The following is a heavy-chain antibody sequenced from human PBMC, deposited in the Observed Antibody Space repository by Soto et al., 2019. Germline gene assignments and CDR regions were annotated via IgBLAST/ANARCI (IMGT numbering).Heavy chain of an antibody. D-gene: IGHD2-2*01. V-gene: IGHV4-34*01. CDR2: INHSGST. Sequence: NPSETLALTCAVYGGSFWVYYWSWIRQPPGKGLEWIGEINHSGSTNYNPSLKSRVTISVDTSKNQFSLKLSSVTAADTAVYYCARVGVIGYCSSTSCDGYFQHWGQGTLVTVSS. J-gene: IGHJ1*01. CDR1: GGSFWVYY. CDR3: ARVGVIGYCSSTSCDGYFQH.